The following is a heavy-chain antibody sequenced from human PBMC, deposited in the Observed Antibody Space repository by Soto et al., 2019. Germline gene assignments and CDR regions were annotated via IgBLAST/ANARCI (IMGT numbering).Heavy chain of an antibody. V-gene: IGHV1-18*01. Sequence: SVKVSCKASCYTFTSYFITWVRQAPGQGLEWVGWISAYNGNANYAQMLQGRVTMTTDTSTSPAYMELRGLRSDDTAVYYCARQNYYSGMDVWGQGTTVTVSS. CDR3: ARQNYYSGMDV. CDR1: CYTFTSYF. J-gene: IGHJ6*02. CDR2: ISAYNGNA.